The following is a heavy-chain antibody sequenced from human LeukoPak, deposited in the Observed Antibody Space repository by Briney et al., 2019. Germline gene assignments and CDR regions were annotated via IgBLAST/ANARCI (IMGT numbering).Heavy chain of an antibody. V-gene: IGHV1-69*13. D-gene: IGHD3-3*01. CDR3: ARGNGRITIFGEWLLVAFDT. CDR2: IVPIFGTA. Sequence: SVKVSCKASGGTFSSYAISWVRQAPGQGLEWMGGIVPIFGTANYAQKFQGRVTITADESTSTAYMELSNLRSEDTAVYYCARGNGRITIFGEWLLVAFDTWGQGTMVTVSS. J-gene: IGHJ3*02. CDR1: GGTFSSYA.